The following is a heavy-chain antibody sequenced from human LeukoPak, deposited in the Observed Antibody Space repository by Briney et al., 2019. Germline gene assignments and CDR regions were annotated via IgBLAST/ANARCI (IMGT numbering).Heavy chain of an antibody. J-gene: IGHJ3*02. D-gene: IGHD3-9*01. CDR1: GFTFINYG. CDR3: AREDPRRYFDWFSPGVFGSGATYDAFDI. V-gene: IGHV3-33*07. Sequence: PGGSLRLSCAASGFTFINYGMYWVRQAPGKGLEWVATVWYDGNNKYYADSVRGRFTISRDNSKNMVFLHMNSLRVEDTAIYYCAREDPRRYFDWFSPGVFGSGATYDAFDIWGQGTMVTVSS. CDR2: VWYDGNNK.